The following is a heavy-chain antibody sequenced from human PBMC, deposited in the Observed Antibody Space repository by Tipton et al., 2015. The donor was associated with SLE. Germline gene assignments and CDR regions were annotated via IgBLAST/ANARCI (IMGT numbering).Heavy chain of an antibody. J-gene: IGHJ6*02. CDR3: ARLYSSSSHYYYYGMDV. CDR2: INHSGST. V-gene: IGHV4-30-4*01. CDR1: GGSISSGDYY. D-gene: IGHD6-6*01. Sequence: TLSLTCTVSGGSISSGDYYWSWIRQPPGKGLEWIGEINHSGSTNYNPSLKSRVTISVDTSKNQFSLKLSSVTAADTAVYYCARLYSSSSHYYYYGMDVWGQGTTVTVSS.